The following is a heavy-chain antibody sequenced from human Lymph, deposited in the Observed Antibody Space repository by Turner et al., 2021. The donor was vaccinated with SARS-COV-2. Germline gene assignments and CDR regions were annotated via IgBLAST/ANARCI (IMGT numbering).Heavy chain of an antibody. CDR1: GGSISSSSYY. Sequence: QLQLQESGPGLVKPSETLSLICTVSGGSISSSSYYWGWFRQPPGKGLEWIGSIDYSGSTYYNPSLKSRVTISVDTSKNQFSLKLSSVTAADTAVYYCARAPFIIVLMMYASGYFDNWGQGTLVTVSS. CDR2: IDYSGST. CDR3: ARAPFIIVLMMYASGYFDN. J-gene: IGHJ4*02. D-gene: IGHD2-8*01. V-gene: IGHV4-39*01.